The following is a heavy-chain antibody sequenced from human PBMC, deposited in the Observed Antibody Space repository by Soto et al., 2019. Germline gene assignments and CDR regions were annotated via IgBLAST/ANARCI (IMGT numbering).Heavy chain of an antibody. D-gene: IGHD3-16*01. Sequence: QVQLVQSGAEVKKPGASVKVSCKASGYTFTSYAMHWVRQAPGQRLEWMGWINAGNGNTKYSQKFQGRVTITRDTSANTAYMELSSLRSEDTAVYYCARDRGVYDYIWGSTNWFDPWGQGTLVTVYS. CDR1: GYTFTSYA. V-gene: IGHV1-3*01. CDR3: ARDRGVYDYIWGSTNWFDP. CDR2: INAGNGNT. J-gene: IGHJ5*02.